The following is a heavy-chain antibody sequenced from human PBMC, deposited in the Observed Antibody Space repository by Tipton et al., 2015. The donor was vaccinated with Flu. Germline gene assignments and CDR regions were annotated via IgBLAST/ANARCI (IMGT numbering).Heavy chain of an antibody. CDR2: IYTSGST. CDR1: GGSISTYY. D-gene: IGHD1-1*01. CDR3: ARGAGGPATAYDC. J-gene: IGHJ4*02. Sequence: LRLSCTVSGGSISTYYWSWIRQPAGKGLEWIGRIYTSGSTNYNPSLKSRVTMSVDTSKNQFSLRLSSVTAADTAVHYCARGAGGPATAYDCWGQGTLVTVSS. V-gene: IGHV4-4*07.